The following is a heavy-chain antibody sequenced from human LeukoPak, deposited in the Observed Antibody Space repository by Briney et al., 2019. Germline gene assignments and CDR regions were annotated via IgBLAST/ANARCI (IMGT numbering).Heavy chain of an antibody. Sequence: PGGSLRLSCAASGFTFSNYAMSWVRQAPGKGLEWVSVISGSGGSTNFADSVKGRFTSSRDNSKNTLYLQMHSLRVEDTAVYYCEQGRLGYSYGAFDHWGQGTLVTVSS. CDR3: EQGRLGYSYGAFDH. J-gene: IGHJ4*02. CDR1: GFTFSNYA. CDR2: ISGSGGST. V-gene: IGHV3-23*01. D-gene: IGHD5-18*01.